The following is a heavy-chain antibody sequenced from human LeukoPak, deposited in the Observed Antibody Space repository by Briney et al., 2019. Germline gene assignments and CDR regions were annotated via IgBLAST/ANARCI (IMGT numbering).Heavy chain of an antibody. D-gene: IGHD6-19*01. CDR3: AKDASITGYSSGWYSALDY. CDR2: ISGSGGST. Sequence: GGSLRLSCAGSGFTFSSYAMSWVRQAPGKGLEWVSAISGSGGSTYYADSVKGRFTISRDNSKNTLYLQMNSLRADDTAVYDCAKDASITGYSSGWYSALDYWGQGTLVTVSS. V-gene: IGHV3-23*01. J-gene: IGHJ4*02. CDR1: GFTFSSYA.